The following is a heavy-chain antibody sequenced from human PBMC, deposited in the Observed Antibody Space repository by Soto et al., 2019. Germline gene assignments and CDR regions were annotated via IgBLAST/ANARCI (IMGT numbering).Heavy chain of an antibody. J-gene: IGHJ6*03. D-gene: IGHD2-2*01. V-gene: IGHV3-11*04. CDR3: ARSEIDIVVVPAGDV. CDR1: GFTFSDYY. CDR2: ISSRGITI. Sequence: GGSLRLSCAASGFTFSDYYMSWIRQTPGKGLEWGSYISSRGITIYYADSGKGRFTISRDNAKNSLYLQMNSLRAEDTAVYYCARSEIDIVVVPAGDVWGKGTTVTVS.